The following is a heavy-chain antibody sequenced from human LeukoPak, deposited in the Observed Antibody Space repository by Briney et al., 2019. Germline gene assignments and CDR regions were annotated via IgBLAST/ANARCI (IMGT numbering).Heavy chain of an antibody. CDR2: MNPNSGNT. J-gene: IGHJ5*02. Sequence: GASVKVSCKASGYTFTSYDINWVRQAPGQGLEWMGWMNPNSGNTGYAQKFQGRVTMTRNTSISTAYMELSSLRSEDTAVYYCARGRSSSGWYEGPWGQGTLVTVSS. CDR3: ARGRSSSGWYEGP. CDR1: GYTFTSYD. V-gene: IGHV1-8*01. D-gene: IGHD6-19*01.